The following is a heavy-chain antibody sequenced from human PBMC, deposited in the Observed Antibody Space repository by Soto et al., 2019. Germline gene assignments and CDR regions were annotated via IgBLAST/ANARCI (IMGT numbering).Heavy chain of an antibody. V-gene: IGHV3-23*01. CDR2: ISGSGGST. Sequence: EVQLLESGGGLVQPGGSLRLSCAASGFTFSSYAMSWVRQAPGKGLEWVSAISGSGGSTYYADSVKGRFTISRDNSKNTLYLQMNSLRAEDTAVCHCAKGSVIVVVVAAPTPFDYWGQGTLVTVSS. CDR1: GFTFSSYA. CDR3: AKGSVIVVVVAAPTPFDY. J-gene: IGHJ4*02. D-gene: IGHD2-15*01.